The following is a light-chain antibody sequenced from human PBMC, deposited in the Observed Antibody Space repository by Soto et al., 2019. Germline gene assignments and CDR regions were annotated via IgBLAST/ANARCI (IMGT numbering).Light chain of an antibody. CDR1: QSISSK. Sequence: DLQMTQSPSTLSASVGDRVTITCRASQSISSKLAWFQQKPGKAPNLLIYKASSIESGVPSRFSGSGSGTEFTLTISSLQPDDFATYYCQQYNSYPITFGGGTKVEIK. CDR3: QQYNSYPIT. J-gene: IGKJ4*01. V-gene: IGKV1-5*03. CDR2: KAS.